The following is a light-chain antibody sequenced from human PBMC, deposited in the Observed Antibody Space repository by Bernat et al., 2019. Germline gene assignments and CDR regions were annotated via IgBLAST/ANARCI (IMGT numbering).Light chain of an antibody. CDR1: QSVSSSS. J-gene: IGKJ4*01. V-gene: IGKV3-20*01. CDR3: QQCGSSPLT. CDR2: GAS. Sequence: EIVLTQSPGTLSLSPGERATLSCRASQSVSSSSLAWYQQKPGQAPRLLIYGASNRATGIPDRFSGSGSGTDFTLAISRLEPEDLAVYYCQQCGSSPLTFGGGTKVEIK.